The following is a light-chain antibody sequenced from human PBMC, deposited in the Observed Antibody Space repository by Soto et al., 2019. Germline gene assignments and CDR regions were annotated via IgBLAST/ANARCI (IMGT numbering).Light chain of an antibody. V-gene: IGLV2-11*01. CDR1: SSDVGGYNY. CDR3: CSYAGSYTVL. Sequence: QSALTQPRSVSGSPGQSVTISCTGTSSDVGGYNYVSWYQQHPGKALKLMIYDVSKRPSGVPDRFSGSKSGNTASLTISGLQAEDEADYYCCSYAGSYTVLFGGGTKLTVL. CDR2: DVS. J-gene: IGLJ2*01.